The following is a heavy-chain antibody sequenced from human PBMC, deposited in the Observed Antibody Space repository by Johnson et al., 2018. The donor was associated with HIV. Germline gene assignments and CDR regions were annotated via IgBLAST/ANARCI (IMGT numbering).Heavy chain of an antibody. CDR1: GFTVSSNY. CDR2: IYSGGST. V-gene: IGHV3-66*02. J-gene: IGHJ3*02. Sequence: VQLVESGGGVVQPGGSLRLSCAASGFTVSSNYMSWVRQAPGKGLEWASVIYSGGSTYYADSVKGRFTISRDNSKNTLYLQMTSLGAEDTAVYYCYAFDIWGQGTMVTVSS. CDR3: YAFDI.